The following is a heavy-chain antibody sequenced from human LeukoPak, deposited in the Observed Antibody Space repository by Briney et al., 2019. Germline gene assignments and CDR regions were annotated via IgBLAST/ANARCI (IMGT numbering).Heavy chain of an antibody. CDR2: INPNSGGT. D-gene: IGHD6-19*01. CDR3: ARGAAVADPPVDY. CDR1: GYTFTGYY. J-gene: IGHJ4*02. V-gene: IGHV1-2*04. Sequence: GASVKVSCKASGYTFTGYYMHWVRQAPGQGLEWMGWINPNSGGTNYAQKFQGWVTMTRDTSTSTVYMELSSLRSEDTAVYYCARGAAVADPPVDYWGQGTLVTVSS.